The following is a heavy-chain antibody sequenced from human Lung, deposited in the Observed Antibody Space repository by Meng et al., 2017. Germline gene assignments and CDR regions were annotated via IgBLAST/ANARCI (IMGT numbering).Heavy chain of an antibody. Sequence: QVQWGRLGGEVKKPGASVKSSCKASGYTFTNYGITWVRQAPGQGLEWMGWISAYNGNTNYAQTLQGRVTMTTDASTSTAYMELGSLRSDDTAVYYCARVEVGITSGDYWGQGTLVTVSS. V-gene: IGHV1-18*01. J-gene: IGHJ4*02. CDR3: ARVEVGITSGDY. D-gene: IGHD1-26*01. CDR1: GYTFTNYG. CDR2: ISAYNGNT.